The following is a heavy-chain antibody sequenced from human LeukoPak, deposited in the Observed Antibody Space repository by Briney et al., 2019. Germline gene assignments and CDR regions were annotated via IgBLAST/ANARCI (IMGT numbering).Heavy chain of an antibody. Sequence: SETLSLTCAVYGGSFSGYYWSWIRQPPGKGLEWIGEINHSGSTNYNPSLKSRVTISVDTSKNQFSLKLSSVTAADTAVYYCARGGAYYDFWSGYLTKYYFDYWGQGTLSPSPQ. J-gene: IGHJ4*02. CDR1: GGSFSGYY. CDR2: INHSGST. V-gene: IGHV4-34*01. CDR3: ARGGAYYDFWSGYLTKYYFDY. D-gene: IGHD3-3*01.